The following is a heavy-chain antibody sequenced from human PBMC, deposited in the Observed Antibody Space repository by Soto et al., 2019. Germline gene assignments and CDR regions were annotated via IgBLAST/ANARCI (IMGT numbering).Heavy chain of an antibody. CDR1: GFTFSSYS. Sequence: RLSCAASGFTFSSYSINWVRQAPGKGLEWVSSISSSSSYIYYADSVKGRFTISRDNAKNSLYLQMNSLRAEDTAVYYCAREGPFITWGYGTDVWGQGTTVTVSS. CDR3: AREGPFITWGYGTDV. CDR2: ISSSSSYI. D-gene: IGHD3-16*01. J-gene: IGHJ6*02. V-gene: IGHV3-21*01.